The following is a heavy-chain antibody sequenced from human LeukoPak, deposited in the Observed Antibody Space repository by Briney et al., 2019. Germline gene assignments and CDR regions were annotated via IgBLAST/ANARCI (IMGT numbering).Heavy chain of an antibody. CDR1: GFAFSSSW. V-gene: IGHV3-7*05. Sequence: QTGGSLRLSCAASGFAFSSSWMAWVRQAPGKGLEWVANMNPDGSTKNYVDSVRGRFTISRDNAKNLLYLQMNSLRGDDTAVYYCARDSGYSAFDYWGQGTLVTVSS. CDR3: ARDSGYSAFDY. D-gene: IGHD5-12*01. J-gene: IGHJ4*02. CDR2: MNPDGSTK.